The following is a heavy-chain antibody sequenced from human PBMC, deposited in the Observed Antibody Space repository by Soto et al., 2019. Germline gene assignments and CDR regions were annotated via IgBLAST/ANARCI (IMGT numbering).Heavy chain of an antibody. CDR1: GGSISSSNW. V-gene: IGHV4-4*02. J-gene: IGHJ6*02. CDR3: AGSIAVAGNYYYYYGMDV. Sequence: SETLSLTCAVSGGSISSSNWWSWVRQPPGRGLEWIGEIYHSGSTNYNPSLKSRVTISVDKSKNQFSLKLSSVTAADTAVYYCAGSIAVAGNYYYYYGMDVWGQGTTVTVSS. CDR2: IYHSGST. D-gene: IGHD6-19*01.